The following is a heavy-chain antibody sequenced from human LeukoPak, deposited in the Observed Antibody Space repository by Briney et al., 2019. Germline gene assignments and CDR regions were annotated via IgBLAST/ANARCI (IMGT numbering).Heavy chain of an antibody. CDR2: IIPILGIA. J-gene: IGHJ6*02. CDR3: AREPDRWFGELPPQEYGMDV. CDR1: GGTFSSYA. V-gene: IGHV1-69*04. D-gene: IGHD3-10*01. Sequence: GASVKVSCKASGGTFSSYAISWVRQAPGQGLEWMGRIIPILGIANYAQKFQGRVTITADKSTSTAYMELSSLRSEDTAVYYCAREPDRWFGELPPQEYGMDVWGQGTTVTVSS.